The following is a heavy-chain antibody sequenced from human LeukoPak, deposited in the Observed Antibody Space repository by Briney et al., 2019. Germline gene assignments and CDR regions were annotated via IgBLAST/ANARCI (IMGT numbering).Heavy chain of an antibody. J-gene: IGHJ5*02. CDR3: ARDRHYDSSGYYP. V-gene: IGHV1-2*02. CDR1: GYTFTGYY. Sequence: ASVKVSCKASGYTFTGYYMHWVRQAPGQGLEWMGWINPNSGGTNYAQKLQGRVTMTTDTSTSTAYMELRSLRSDDTAVYYCARDRHYDSSGYYPWGQGTLVTVSS. D-gene: IGHD3-22*01. CDR2: INPNSGGT.